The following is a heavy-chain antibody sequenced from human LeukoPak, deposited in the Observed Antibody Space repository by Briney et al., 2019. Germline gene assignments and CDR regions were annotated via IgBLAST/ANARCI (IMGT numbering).Heavy chain of an antibody. CDR2: ISSSGYNT. CDR3: AKDTGTSRNYIALVAATHF. V-gene: IGHV3-23*01. CDR1: GFIFSSYA. Sequence: GGSLRLSCAASGFIFSSYAMSWVRQAPGKGLEWVSGISSSGYNTYHADSVKGRFTISRDNSKNTLYLLMNSLRAEDTAVYYCAKDTGTSRNYIALVAATHFWGQGTLLTVSS. J-gene: IGHJ4*02. D-gene: IGHD2-15*01.